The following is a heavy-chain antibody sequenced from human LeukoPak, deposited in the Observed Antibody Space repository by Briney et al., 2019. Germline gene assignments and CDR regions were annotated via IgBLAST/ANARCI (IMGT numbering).Heavy chain of an antibody. J-gene: IGHJ3*02. Sequence: GGSLRLSCAASGFTFSDYYMSWIRQAPGEGLEWISYISTSGSTIYYADSVKGRFTIFRDNAKNSLYLQMNSLRAEDTAVYYCAKDSYYYVSRWEHNAFDIWGQGTMVTVSS. D-gene: IGHD3-22*01. CDR3: AKDSYYYVSRWEHNAFDI. CDR2: ISTSGSTI. CDR1: GFTFSDYY. V-gene: IGHV3-11*01.